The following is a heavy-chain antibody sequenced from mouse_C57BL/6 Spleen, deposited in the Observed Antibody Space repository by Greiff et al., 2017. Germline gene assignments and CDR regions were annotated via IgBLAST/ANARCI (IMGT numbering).Heavy chain of an antibody. Sequence: EVQVVESGGDLVKPGGSLKLSCAASGFTFSSYGMSWVRQTPDKRLEWVATISSGGSYTYYPDSVKGRFTISRDNAKNTLYLQMSSLKSEDTAMYYCARHNWAPYDMECWGKGASVTVSS. CDR3: ARHNWAPYDMEC. CDR2: ISSGGSYT. D-gene: IGHD4-1*01. CDR1: GFTFSSYG. J-gene: IGHJ4*01. V-gene: IGHV5-6*01.